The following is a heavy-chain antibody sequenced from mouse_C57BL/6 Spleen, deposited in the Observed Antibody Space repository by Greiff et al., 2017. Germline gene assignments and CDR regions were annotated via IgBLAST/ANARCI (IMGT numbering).Heavy chain of an antibody. V-gene: IGHV1-82*01. CDR3: ARYAYYSNYDYAMDY. CDR2: IYPGDGDT. J-gene: IGHJ4*01. D-gene: IGHD2-5*01. CDR1: GYAFSSSW. Sequence: VQLQHSGPELVKPGASVKISCKASGYAFSSSWMNWVKQRPGKGLEWIGRIYPGDGDTNYNGKFKGKATLTADKSSSTAYMQLSSLTSEDSAVYFCARYAYYSNYDYAMDYWGQGTSVTVSS.